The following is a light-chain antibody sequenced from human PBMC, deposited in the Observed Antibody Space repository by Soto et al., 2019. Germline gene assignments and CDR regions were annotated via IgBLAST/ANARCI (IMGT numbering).Light chain of an antibody. V-gene: IGLV2-14*01. CDR1: SSDVGGYNY. CDR2: EVS. J-gene: IGLJ2*01. CDR3: SSYTSSSTAVV. Sequence: QSVLTQPASVSGSPGQSITISCSGTSSDVGGYNYVSWYQQHPGKAPKLMIYEVSNRPSGVSHRFSGSKSGNTASLTISGLQAEDDADYYCSSYTSSSTAVVFGGGTKLTVL.